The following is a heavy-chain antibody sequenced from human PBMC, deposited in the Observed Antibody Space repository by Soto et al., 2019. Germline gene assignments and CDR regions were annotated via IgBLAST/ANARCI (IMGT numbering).Heavy chain of an antibody. V-gene: IGHV1-69*12. D-gene: IGHD1-20*01. CDR1: GGTFSSYA. CDR3: ASRITGSPNYYGGMDV. J-gene: IGHJ6*02. CDR2: IIPIFGTA. Sequence: QVQLVQSGAEVKKPGSSVKVSCKASGGTFSSYAINWVRQAPGQGLEWMGGIIPIFGTADYAQKFQGRVTITAYESTSTAYMELSSLRSEDTAVYYCASRITGSPNYYGGMDVWGQGTTVTVSS.